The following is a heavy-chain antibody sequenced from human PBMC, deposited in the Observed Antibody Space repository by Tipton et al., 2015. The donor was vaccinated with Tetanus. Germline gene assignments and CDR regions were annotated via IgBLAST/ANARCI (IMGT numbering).Heavy chain of an antibody. CDR2: ISYDGSNK. D-gene: IGHD6-13*01. CDR1: GFTFSSYG. Sequence: SLRLSCAASGFTFSSYGMHWVRQAPGKGLEWVAVISYDGSNKYYADSVKGRFTISRDNSKNTLYLQMNSLRAEDTAVYYCAKDQWKQQLFSYFYYGMDVWGQGTSAPVSS. J-gene: IGHJ6*02. CDR3: AKDQWKQQLFSYFYYGMDV. V-gene: IGHV3-30*18.